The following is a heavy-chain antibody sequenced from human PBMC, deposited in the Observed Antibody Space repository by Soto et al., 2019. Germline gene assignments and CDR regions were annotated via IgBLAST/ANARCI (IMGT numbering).Heavy chain of an antibody. CDR2: ISWDGGST. CDR3: ATLAGAHY. Sequence: EVQLVESGGVVVQPGGSLRLSCAASGFTFDDYTMHWVRQAPGKGLEWVSLISWDGGSTYYADSVKGRFTISRDNSKNSLYLQMNSLRTEDTALYYCATLAGAHYWGQGTLVTVSS. CDR1: GFTFDDYT. J-gene: IGHJ4*02. V-gene: IGHV3-43*01.